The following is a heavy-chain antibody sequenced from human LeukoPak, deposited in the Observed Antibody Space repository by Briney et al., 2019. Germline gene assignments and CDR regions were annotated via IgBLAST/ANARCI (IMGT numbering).Heavy chain of an antibody. CDR1: GFTFSSYW. J-gene: IGHJ6*03. CDR3: AREDSSSSPPMDV. Sequence: GGSLRLSCAASGFTFSSYWMSWVRQAPGKGLEWVANIKQDGSEKSYVDSVKGRFTISRDNAKNSLYLQMNSLRAEDTAVYYCAREDSSSSPPMDVWGKGTTVTVSS. D-gene: IGHD6-6*01. CDR2: IKQDGSEK. V-gene: IGHV3-7*01.